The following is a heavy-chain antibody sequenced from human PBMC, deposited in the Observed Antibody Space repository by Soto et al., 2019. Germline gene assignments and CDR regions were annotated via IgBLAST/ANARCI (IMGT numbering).Heavy chain of an antibody. CDR2: VSFSGSK. CDR3: AGGLRNYYGSGSYYGTRWFDP. CDR1: GDSVSNSGYY. Sequence: PSETLSLTCTVSGDSVSNSGYYWGWIRQSPGKRLEWIGSVSFSGSKYYNPSLRSRVTISVDTSKNQFSLKLSSVTAADTAVYYCAGGLRNYYGSGSYYGTRWFDPWGQGTLVTVSS. V-gene: IGHV4-39*07. D-gene: IGHD3-10*01. J-gene: IGHJ5*02.